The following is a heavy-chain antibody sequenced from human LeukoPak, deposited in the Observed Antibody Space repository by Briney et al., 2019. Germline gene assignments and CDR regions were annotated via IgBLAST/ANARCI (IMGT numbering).Heavy chain of an antibody. Sequence: SETLSLTCTVSGGSISSSSYYWGWIRQPPGKGLEWIGSIYYSGSTYYNPSLKSRVTISVDTSKNQFSLKLSSVTAADTAVYYCARGHSRTGDRWFDPWGQGTLVTVSS. CDR3: ARGHSRTGDRWFDP. D-gene: IGHD7-27*01. CDR2: IYYSGST. J-gene: IGHJ5*02. V-gene: IGHV4-39*07. CDR1: GGSISSSSYY.